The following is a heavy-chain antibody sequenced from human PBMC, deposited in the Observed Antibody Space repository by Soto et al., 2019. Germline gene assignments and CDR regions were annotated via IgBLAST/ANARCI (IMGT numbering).Heavy chain of an antibody. V-gene: IGHV4-31*03. CDR3: ARSVFP. Sequence: QVQLQESGPGLVKPSQTLSLTCTVSGGSISSGGYYWNWIRQHPGKGLEWIGYIYYIGSTYYNPSINSRVTISIDTSKNQFSLKLSSVTDADTAVYYCARSVFPWGQGTLVTVSS. J-gene: IGHJ5*02. CDR2: IYYIGST. CDR1: GGSISSGGYY.